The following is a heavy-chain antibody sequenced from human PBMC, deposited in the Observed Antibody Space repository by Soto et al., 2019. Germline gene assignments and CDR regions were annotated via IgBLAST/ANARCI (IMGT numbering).Heavy chain of an antibody. CDR3: AKEKTVTDSGYDAFDV. V-gene: IGHV3-11*06. CDR2: SSNSGSFT. Sequence: GSLRLSCAASGFTFSDHYMSWIRQAPGKGLEWIGYSSNSGSFTRYADSVKGRFSISRDNAKNSLYLQINSLRGDDTAIYYCAKEKTVTDSGYDAFDVWGQGTMVTVSS. D-gene: IGHD5-12*01. CDR1: GFTFSDHY. J-gene: IGHJ3*01.